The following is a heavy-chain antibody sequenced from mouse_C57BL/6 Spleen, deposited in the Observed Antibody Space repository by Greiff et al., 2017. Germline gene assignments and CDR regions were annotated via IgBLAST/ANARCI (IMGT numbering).Heavy chain of an antibody. V-gene: IGHV1-82*01. CDR1: GYAFSSSW. Sequence: QVQLQQSGPELVKPGASVKISCKASGYAFSSSWMNWVKQRTGKGLEWIGRIYPGDGATNYNGKFKGKATLTADKSSSTAYMQLSSLTSEDSAVYFCARHGYYAMDYWGQGTSVTVSS. CDR2: IYPGDGAT. J-gene: IGHJ4*01. CDR3: ARHGYYAMDY.